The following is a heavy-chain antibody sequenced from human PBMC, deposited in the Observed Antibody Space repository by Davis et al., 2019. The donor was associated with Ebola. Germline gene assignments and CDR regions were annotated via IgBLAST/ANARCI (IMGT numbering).Heavy chain of an antibody. CDR1: GFTFSNYW. CDR2: INSDGSST. V-gene: IGHV3-74*01. Sequence: GESLKISCAASGFTFSNYWMHWVRQAPGKGLVWVSRINSDGSSTSYADSVKGRFTISRDNAKNSLYLQMNSLRAEDTAVYYCARVGYCSGGSCYRGLDYWGQGTLVTVSS. J-gene: IGHJ4*02. D-gene: IGHD2-15*01. CDR3: ARVGYCSGGSCYRGLDY.